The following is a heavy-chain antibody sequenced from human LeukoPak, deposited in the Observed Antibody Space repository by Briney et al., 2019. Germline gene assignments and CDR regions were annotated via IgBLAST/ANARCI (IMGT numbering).Heavy chain of an antibody. J-gene: IGHJ4*02. CDR2: ISGSGGST. CDR3: AIDIMDQDRLRDY. V-gene: IGHV3-23*01. D-gene: IGHD3-9*01. CDR1: GFTFSSYA. Sequence: GGSLRLSCAASGFTFSSYAMRWVRPAPGKGLEWVSAISGSGGSTYYADSVKGRFTISRDNSKNTLYLQMNSLRAEDTALYYCAIDIMDQDRLRDYWGQGTLVTVSS.